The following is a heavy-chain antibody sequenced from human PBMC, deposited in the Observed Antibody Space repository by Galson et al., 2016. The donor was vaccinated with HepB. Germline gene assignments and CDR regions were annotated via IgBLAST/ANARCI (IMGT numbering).Heavy chain of an antibody. CDR1: GFTVSNNY. D-gene: IGHD1/OR15-1a*01. V-gene: IGHV3-53*01. CDR3: ARHPQNNL. Sequence: SLRLSCAASGFTVSNNYMSWVRQAPGKGLEGVSVIYSGGRTYYTDSVKGRFTISRDSSKNTLYLQMNSLRAEATAVYYCARHPQNNLWGQGTLVTVSS. CDR2: IYSGGRT. J-gene: IGHJ4*02.